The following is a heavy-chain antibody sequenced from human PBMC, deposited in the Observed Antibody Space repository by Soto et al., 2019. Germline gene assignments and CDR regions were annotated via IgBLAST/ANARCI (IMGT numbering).Heavy chain of an antibody. CDR1: GFTFRNYG. Sequence: QVQLVESGGGVVQPGRSLRLSCAASGFTFRNYGMHWVRQAPGKGLEWVACIWYDGSNKYYADSVKGRLTISRDNSKNTLYLQMNSLRAEDTAVYYCARRDSIDYYYGMGVWGQGTTVTVCS. D-gene: IGHD1-26*01. CDR3: ARRDSIDYYYGMGV. J-gene: IGHJ6*02. V-gene: IGHV3-33*01. CDR2: IWYDGSNK.